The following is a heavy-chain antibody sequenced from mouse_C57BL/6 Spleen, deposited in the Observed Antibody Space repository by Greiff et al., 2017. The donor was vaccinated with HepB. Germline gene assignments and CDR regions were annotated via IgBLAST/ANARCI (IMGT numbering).Heavy chain of an antibody. Sequence: VQLQQSGPELVKPGASVKISCKASGYAFSSSWMNWVKQRPGKGLEWIGRIYPGDGDTNYNGKFKGKATLTADKSSSTAYMQLSSLTSEDSAVYFCARWNSKGIYSAMDYWGQGTSVTVSS. CDR3: ARWNSKGIYSAMDY. CDR1: GYAFSSSW. J-gene: IGHJ4*01. V-gene: IGHV1-82*01. CDR2: IYPGDGDT. D-gene: IGHD2-5*01.